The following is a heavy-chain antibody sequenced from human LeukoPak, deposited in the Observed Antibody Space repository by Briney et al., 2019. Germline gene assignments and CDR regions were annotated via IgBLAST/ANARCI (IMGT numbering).Heavy chain of an antibody. CDR2: ISSSSTI. D-gene: IGHD2-15*01. V-gene: IGHV3-48*04. CDR1: GFTFSSSG. CDR3: AREVLGYCSGGSCYYSDY. J-gene: IGHJ4*02. Sequence: GGSLRLSCAASGFTFSSSGMNWVRQAPGKGLEWVSYISSSSTIYYADSVKGRFTISRDNAKNSLYLQMNSLRAEDTAVYYCAREVLGYCSGGSCYYSDYWGQGTLVTVSS.